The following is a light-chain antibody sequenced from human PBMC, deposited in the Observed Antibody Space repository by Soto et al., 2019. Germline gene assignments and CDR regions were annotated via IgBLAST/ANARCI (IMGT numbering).Light chain of an antibody. Sequence: EIVLTQSPGTLSLSPGDRATLSCRASQSISSYLAWYQQKPGQSPRLLIYGASSRATGIPDRFSGSGSGTDFTLTISRLEPEDFAVYYCQQYGSSRTFGQGTKVDIK. CDR3: QQYGSSRT. CDR1: QSISSY. CDR2: GAS. J-gene: IGKJ1*01. V-gene: IGKV3-20*01.